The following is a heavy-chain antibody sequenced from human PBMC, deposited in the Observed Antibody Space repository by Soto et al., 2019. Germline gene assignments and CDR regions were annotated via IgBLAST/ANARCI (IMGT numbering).Heavy chain of an antibody. V-gene: IGHV4-4*02. D-gene: IGHD6-19*01. CDR3: ARDAAVPGEADRFDY. CDR2: AYHNGLT. J-gene: IGHJ4*02. Sequence: QVQLQESGPGLVKPSGTLSLTCAVSVDSISTNVWWSWVRQPPGKGLEWIGEAYHNGLTNYNPSRKSRVTMSVDTSKNEFSLKLTSVTAADTAIYYCARDAAVPGEADRFDYWGQGILVTVSS. CDR1: VDSISTNVW.